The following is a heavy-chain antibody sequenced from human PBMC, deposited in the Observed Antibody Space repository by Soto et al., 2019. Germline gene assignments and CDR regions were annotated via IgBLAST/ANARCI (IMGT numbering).Heavy chain of an antibody. V-gene: IGHV3-48*01. D-gene: IGHD3-10*02. Sequence: EVQLVESGGGLVPPGGSLRLSCAASGFTFSTYSMNWVRQAPGKGLEWVSFISSTGETTYYADSVKGRLTISRDNAKNSLFRQMNSLTAEDTAVYYCARDVRLPDYWGQGTLVTVSS. CDR1: GFTFSTYS. CDR2: ISSTGETT. J-gene: IGHJ4*02. CDR3: ARDVRLPDY.